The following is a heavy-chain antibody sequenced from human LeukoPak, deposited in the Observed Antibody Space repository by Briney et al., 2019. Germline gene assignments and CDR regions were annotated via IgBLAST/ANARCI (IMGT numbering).Heavy chain of an antibody. Sequence: PSETLSLTCTVSGGSISSSSYYWGWIRQPPGKGLEWIGSIYYSGSTYYNPSLKSRVTISVDTSKNQFSLKLTSVTAADTAVYYCARESYDILTGHHVIIYFDLWGRGTLVTVSA. CDR1: GGSISSSSYY. CDR2: IYYSGST. CDR3: ARESYDILTGHHVIIYFDL. D-gene: IGHD3-9*01. V-gene: IGHV4-39*07. J-gene: IGHJ2*01.